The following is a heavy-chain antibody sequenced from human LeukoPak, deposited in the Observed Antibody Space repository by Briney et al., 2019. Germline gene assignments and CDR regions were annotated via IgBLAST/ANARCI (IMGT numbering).Heavy chain of an antibody. CDR1: GFTFSSYG. J-gene: IGHJ3*02. Sequence: GGSLRLSCAASGFTFSSYGMHWVRQAPGKGLEWVAVISYDGSNKYYADSVKGRFTISRDNSKNTLYLQMNSLRAEDTAVYYCAKDLIGGPGDYDAFDIWGQGQWSPSPQ. CDR3: AKDLIGGPGDYDAFDI. CDR2: ISYDGSNK. V-gene: IGHV3-30*18. D-gene: IGHD4-17*01.